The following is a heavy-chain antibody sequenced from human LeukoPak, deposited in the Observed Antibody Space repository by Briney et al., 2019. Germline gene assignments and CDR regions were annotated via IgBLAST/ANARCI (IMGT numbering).Heavy chain of an antibody. CDR2: ISYDGSNK. Sequence: PGGSLRLSCAASGFTFSSYAMSWVRQAPGKGLEWVAVISYDGSNKYYADSVKGRFTISRDNSKNTLYLQMNSLRAEDTAVYYCARDSLMQWLFQGAFDIWGQGTMVTVSS. D-gene: IGHD3-22*01. V-gene: IGHV3-30-3*01. J-gene: IGHJ3*02. CDR1: GFTFSSYA. CDR3: ARDSLMQWLFQGAFDI.